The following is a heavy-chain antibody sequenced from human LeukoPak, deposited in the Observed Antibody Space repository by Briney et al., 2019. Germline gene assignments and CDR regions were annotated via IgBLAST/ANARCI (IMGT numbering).Heavy chain of an antibody. CDR1: GFTFSSYW. CDR3: AREDGEQLLWFGELSGGNDY. Sequence: SGGSLRLSCAAPGFTFSSYWMSWVRQAPGKGLEWVANIKQDGSEKYYVDSVKGRFTISRDNAKNSLYLQMNSLRAEDTAVYYCAREDGEQLLWFGELSGGNDYWGQGTLVTVSS. J-gene: IGHJ4*02. V-gene: IGHV3-7*01. D-gene: IGHD3-10*01. CDR2: IKQDGSEK.